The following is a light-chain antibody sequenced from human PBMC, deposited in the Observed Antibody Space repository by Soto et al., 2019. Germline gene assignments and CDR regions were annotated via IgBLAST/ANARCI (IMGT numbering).Light chain of an antibody. CDR3: LRCDSVIPLFT. V-gene: IGKV1-27*01. CDR1: QDIGHY. Sequence: DIQMTQSPSSLSASVGDRVTITCRASQDIGHYLAWYQQKPGKVPKLLIYSASTLHSGLPSRLGGSGTGTDFTLTITSLQLEDVATYYCLRCDSVIPLFTFGPGTKVTI. CDR2: SAS. J-gene: IGKJ3*01.